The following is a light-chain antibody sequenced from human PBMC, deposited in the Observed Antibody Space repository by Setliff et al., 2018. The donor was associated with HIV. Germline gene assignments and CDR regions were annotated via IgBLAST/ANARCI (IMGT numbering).Light chain of an antibody. V-gene: IGLV2-23*02. CDR3: CSYAGSSTLI. CDR1: SSDVGSYNL. J-gene: IGLJ2*01. Sequence: QSVLPQPASVSGSPGQSITISCTGTSSDVGSYNLVSWYQQHPGKAPKLIIYEVTKRPSGVSNRFSGSKSGNTASLTISGLQAEDEADYYCCSYAGSSTLIFGGGTK. CDR2: EVT.